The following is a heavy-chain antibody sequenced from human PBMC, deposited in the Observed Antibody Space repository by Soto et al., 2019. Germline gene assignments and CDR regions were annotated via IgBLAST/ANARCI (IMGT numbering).Heavy chain of an antibody. Sequence: QAQVVQSGAEVRKPGSSVKLSCKASEGTFNSYAIAWVRQAPGQGLEWMGGIIPYYNKLNYAHKFQDRVTITADDSTNTVYMEPSSLRSDDTAVYFCAIGASRWYPYCLDSWAQGTLVTVSS. CDR2: IIPYYNKL. J-gene: IGHJ4*02. V-gene: IGHV1-69*01. CDR3: AIGASRWYPYCLDS. CDR1: EGTFNSYA. D-gene: IGHD6-13*01.